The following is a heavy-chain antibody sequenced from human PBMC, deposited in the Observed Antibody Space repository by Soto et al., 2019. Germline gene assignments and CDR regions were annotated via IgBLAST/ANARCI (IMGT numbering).Heavy chain of an antibody. CDR3: ARLGTAMVTFDY. CDR2: IYHSGST. V-gene: IGHV4-39*01. CDR1: GGSISSGSYF. J-gene: IGHJ4*02. D-gene: IGHD5-18*01. Sequence: QLQLQESGPGLVKPSETLSLTCTVSGGSISSGSYFWGCIRQPPGKGLEWIGSIYHSGSTYYNPSLKSRVTISVDTSKNQFSLKLSSVTAADTAVYYCARLGTAMVTFDYWGQGTLVTVSS.